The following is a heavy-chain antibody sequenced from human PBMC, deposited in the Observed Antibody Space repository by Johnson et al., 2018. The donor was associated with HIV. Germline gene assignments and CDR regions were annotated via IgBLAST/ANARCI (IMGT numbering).Heavy chain of an antibody. J-gene: IGHJ3*02. CDR2: IGTAGDT. V-gene: IGHV3-13*01. CDR3: ARGMYGDAFDI. Sequence: EVQLVESGGGVVQPGRSLRLSCAASGFTFSSYAMHWVRQATGKGLEWVSAIGTAGDTSYPGSVKGRFTISRDNSKNTLYLQMNSLRAEDTAVYYCARGMYGDAFDIWGQGTMVTVSS. D-gene: IGHD2-8*01. CDR1: GFTFSSYA.